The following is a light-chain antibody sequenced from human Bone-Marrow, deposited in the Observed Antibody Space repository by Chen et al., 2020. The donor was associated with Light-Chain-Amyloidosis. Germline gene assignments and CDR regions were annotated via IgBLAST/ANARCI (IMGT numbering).Light chain of an antibody. CDR3: QSADSRGTYEVI. CDR1: DLPTKY. Sequence: SYELTQPPSVSVSPGQTARITCSGDDLPTKYAYWYQQKPGLAPVLVIHRDTERPSGISERCSGSGSVTTATLTISGVQAEDEADYHCQSADSRGTYEVIFGGGTKLTVL. CDR2: RDT. V-gene: IGLV3-25*03. J-gene: IGLJ2*01.